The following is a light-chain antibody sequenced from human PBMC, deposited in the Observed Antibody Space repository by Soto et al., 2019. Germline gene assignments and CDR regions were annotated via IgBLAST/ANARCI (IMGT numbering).Light chain of an antibody. CDR2: AAS. Sequence: DIQMTQSPSSLSASVGDRVTITCRASQSISSYLNWYQQKPGQAPKLLIYAASSLQSGVPSRFICSRSGTDFTLTISSLQPADYATDYCRQSYSTPSITFGQGTRLEIK. CDR1: QSISSY. J-gene: IGKJ5*01. CDR3: RQSYSTPSIT. V-gene: IGKV1-39*01.